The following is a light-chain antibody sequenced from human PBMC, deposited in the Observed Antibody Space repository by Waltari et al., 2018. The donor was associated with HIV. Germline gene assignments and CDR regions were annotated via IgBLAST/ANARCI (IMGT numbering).Light chain of an antibody. CDR1: TNPVDPQG. V-gene: IGLV10-54*04. J-gene: IGLJ3*02. Sequence: LTQPSSMPTVPGQTATVTCIGATNPVDPQGAAWVHHRQGHPPTPLPHRNNNRPSGVSERFAASRAGDTTFLTISGLQSEDEADYFCRAWDTNLGGGVFGGGTHLPV. CDR3: RAWDTNLGGGV. CDR2: RNN.